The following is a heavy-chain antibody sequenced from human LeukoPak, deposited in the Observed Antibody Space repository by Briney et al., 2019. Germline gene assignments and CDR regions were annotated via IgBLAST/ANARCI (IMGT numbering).Heavy chain of an antibody. J-gene: IGHJ5*02. CDR3: ARDGIAAADHINGNWFDP. Sequence: GASVKVSCKASGYTFTSYYMHWVRQAPGQGLEWMGWINPNSGGTNYAQKFQGRVTMTRDTSMSTAYMELSRLRSDDTAVYYCARDGIAAADHINGNWFDPWGQGTLVTVSS. V-gene: IGHV1-2*02. CDR1: GYTFTSYY. CDR2: INPNSGGT. D-gene: IGHD6-13*01.